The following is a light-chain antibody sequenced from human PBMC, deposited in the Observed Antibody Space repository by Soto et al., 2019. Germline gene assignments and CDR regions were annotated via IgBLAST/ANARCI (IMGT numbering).Light chain of an antibody. J-gene: IGKJ1*01. CDR1: QSLSDN. CDR2: RAS. CDR3: HQYSNWPPWT. V-gene: IGKV3-15*01. Sequence: EIVMTQFPATLSVSPGERATLSCRASQSLSDNLAWYQQRPGQAPRLLFYRASTRATGVPARFGASGSGTEFTLTISSLQSEDSAVYYCHQYSNWPPWTFGPGTKVEIK.